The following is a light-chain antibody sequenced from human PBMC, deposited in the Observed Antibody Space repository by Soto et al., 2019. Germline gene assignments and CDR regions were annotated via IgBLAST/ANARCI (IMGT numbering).Light chain of an antibody. CDR3: QQHYINPMS. V-gene: IGKV4-1*01. J-gene: IGKJ5*01. CDR2: CAS. CDR1: QSVLYSAENKNF. Sequence: DIVMTQSPDSLAVSLGERATIHCKSSQSVLYSAENKNFLTWYQQKPGQPPKLLIYCASTRNSGVPDRFTGRGSGTECTLTTTALPPEDVAVYYCQQHYINPMSFCQGTRVEIK.